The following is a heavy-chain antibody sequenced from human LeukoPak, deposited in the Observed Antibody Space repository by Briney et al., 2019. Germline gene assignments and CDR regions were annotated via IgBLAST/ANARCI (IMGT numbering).Heavy chain of an antibody. CDR3: ARSSGYSYGYDY. D-gene: IGHD5-18*01. CDR1: GYTFTSYA. J-gene: IGHJ4*02. V-gene: IGHV1-3*01. CDR2: INAGNGNT. Sequence: ASVKVSCKASGYTFTSYAMHWVRQAPGQRLEWMGWINAGNGNTKYSQKFQGRVTITRDTSASTAYMELSSLRSEDTAVYYCARSSGYSYGYDYWGQGTLVTVS.